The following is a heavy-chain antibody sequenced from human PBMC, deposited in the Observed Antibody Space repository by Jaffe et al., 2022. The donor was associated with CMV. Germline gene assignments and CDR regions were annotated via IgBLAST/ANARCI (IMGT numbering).Heavy chain of an antibody. Sequence: QLQLQESGPGLVKPSETLSLTCTVSGGSISSSSYYWGWIRQPPGKGLEWIGSIYYSGSTYYNPSLKSRVTISVDTSKNQFSLKLSSVTAADTAVYYCARLEAARFFDYWGQGTLVTVSS. D-gene: IGHD6-6*01. V-gene: IGHV4-39*01. J-gene: IGHJ4*02. CDR1: GGSISSSSYY. CDR2: IYYSGST. CDR3: ARLEAARFFDY.